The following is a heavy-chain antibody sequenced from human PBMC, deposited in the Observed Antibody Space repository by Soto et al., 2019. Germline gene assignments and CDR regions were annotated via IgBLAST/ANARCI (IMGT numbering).Heavy chain of an antibody. D-gene: IGHD3-10*01. V-gene: IGHV3-33*01. J-gene: IGHJ6*02. CDR2: IWYDGSNK. Sequence: GGSLRLSCAASGFTFSSYGMHWVRQAPGKGLEWVAVIWYDGSNKYYADSVKGRFTISRDNSKNTLYLQMNSLRAEDTAVYYCARALSSSGVTPYYYYYYYGMDVWGQGTTVTVSS. CDR1: GFTFSSYG. CDR3: ARALSSSGVTPYYYYYYYGMDV.